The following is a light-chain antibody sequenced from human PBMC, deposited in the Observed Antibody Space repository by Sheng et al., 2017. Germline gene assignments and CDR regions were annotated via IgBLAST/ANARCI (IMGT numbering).Light chain of an antibody. Sequence: EIVLTQSPGTLSLSPGERATLSCRASQSVSSSYLAWYQQKPGQAPRLLIYGASSRATGIPDRFSGSGSGRDFTLTIRSVEPDDFAVYYCQQRSSWRVTFGPGAKLDI. J-gene: IGKJ3*01. CDR2: GAS. CDR3: QQRSSWRVT. V-gene: IGKV3D-20*02. CDR1: QSVSSSY.